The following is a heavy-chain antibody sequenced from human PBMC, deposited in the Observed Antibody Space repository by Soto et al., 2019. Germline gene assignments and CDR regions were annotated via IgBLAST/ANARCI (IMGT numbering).Heavy chain of an antibody. CDR3: ASLSLYGSGSYPVDY. J-gene: IGHJ4*01. CDR1: GGTFNNHL. D-gene: IGHD3-10*01. V-gene: IGHV1-69*06. CDR2: IIPLFGTL. Sequence: SVKVSCKASGGTFNNHLISWVRQAPGQGLEWVGTIIPLFGTLNYAQRFQGRVTLSADRSTSTAYMELSSLRSDDTAVYYCASLSLYGSGSYPVDYWGQGTLVTVAS.